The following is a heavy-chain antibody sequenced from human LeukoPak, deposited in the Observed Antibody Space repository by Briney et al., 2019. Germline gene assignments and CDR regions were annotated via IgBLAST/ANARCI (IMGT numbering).Heavy chain of an antibody. Sequence: GGSLRLSCAASGFTFSDYYMSWIRQAPGKGLEWVSYISSSGSTIYYADSVKGRFTIPRDNAKNSLYLQMNSLRAEDTAVYYCARVPFYYYYYMDVWGKGTTVTVSS. V-gene: IGHV3-11*04. CDR3: ARVPFYYYYYMDV. CDR1: GFTFSDYY. CDR2: ISSSGSTI. J-gene: IGHJ6*03.